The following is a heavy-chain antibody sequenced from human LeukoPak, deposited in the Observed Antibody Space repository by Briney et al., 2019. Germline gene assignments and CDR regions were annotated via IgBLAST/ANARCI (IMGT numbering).Heavy chain of an antibody. CDR2: ISGSGGST. CDR3: ARVPSSGYDSSGFLDY. Sequence: GGSLRLSCAASGFTFSSYAMSWVRQAPRKGLEWVSAISGSGGSTYYADSVKGRLTISRDNAKNSLYLQMNSLRAEDTAVYYCARVPSSGYDSSGFLDYWGQGTLVTVSS. CDR1: GFTFSSYA. J-gene: IGHJ4*02. V-gene: IGHV3-23*01. D-gene: IGHD3-22*01.